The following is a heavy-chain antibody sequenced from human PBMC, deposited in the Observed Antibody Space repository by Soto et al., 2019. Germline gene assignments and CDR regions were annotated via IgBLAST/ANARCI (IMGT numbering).Heavy chain of an antibody. D-gene: IGHD6-19*01. CDR2: IRYDGSNK. J-gene: IGHJ4*02. CDR3: ARDRYSSGWYDFDY. CDR1: GFTFSSYG. Sequence: QVQLVESGGGVVQPGRSLRLSCAASGFTFSSYGMHWVRQAPDKGLEWVAVIRYDGSNKYYADSVKGRFTISRDNSKNTLYLQMNSLRAEDTAVYYCARDRYSSGWYDFDYWGQGTLVTVSS. V-gene: IGHV3-33*01.